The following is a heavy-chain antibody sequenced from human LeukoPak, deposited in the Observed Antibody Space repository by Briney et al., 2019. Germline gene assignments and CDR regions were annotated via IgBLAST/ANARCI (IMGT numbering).Heavy chain of an antibody. CDR1: GFTFSSYG. Sequence: GGSLRLSCAASGFTFSSYGMHWVRQAPGKGLEWVAVISYDGSNKYYADSVKGRFTISRDNSKNTLYLQMNSLRAEDTAVYYYAKEGSSSSGLSWFDPWGQGTLVTVSS. CDR2: ISYDGSNK. V-gene: IGHV3-30*18. D-gene: IGHD6-6*01. J-gene: IGHJ5*02. CDR3: AKEGSSSSGLSWFDP.